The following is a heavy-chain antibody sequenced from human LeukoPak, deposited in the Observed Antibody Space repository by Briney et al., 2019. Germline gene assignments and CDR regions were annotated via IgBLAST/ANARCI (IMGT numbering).Heavy chain of an antibody. Sequence: GGSLRLSCAASGFTFSSYAMSWVRQAPGKGLEWVSAISGSGGSTYYADSVKGRFTISRDNPKNTLYLQMNSLRAEDTAVYYCAKFGDSSGFSVYFDYWGQGTLVTVSS. CDR2: ISGSGGST. V-gene: IGHV3-23*01. CDR3: AKFGDSSGFSVYFDY. CDR1: GFTFSSYA. D-gene: IGHD6-19*01. J-gene: IGHJ4*02.